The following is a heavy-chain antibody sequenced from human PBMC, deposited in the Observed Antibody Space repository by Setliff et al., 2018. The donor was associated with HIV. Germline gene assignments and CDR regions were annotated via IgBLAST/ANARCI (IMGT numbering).Heavy chain of an antibody. V-gene: IGHV4-34*01. D-gene: IGHD6-19*01. CDR2: INQSETT. J-gene: IGHJ5*02. CDR3: ARVGRRDGWGRKAVAGWIWFDP. Sequence: SQTLSLTCAVYGGSFSGYSWNWVRQPPAKGLEWIGEINQSETTNYDTSFKSRVTISLDTSKNQFSLKLTSVTAADTGVYYCARVGRRDGWGRKAVAGWIWFDPWSQGTLVTVSS. CDR1: GGSFSGYS.